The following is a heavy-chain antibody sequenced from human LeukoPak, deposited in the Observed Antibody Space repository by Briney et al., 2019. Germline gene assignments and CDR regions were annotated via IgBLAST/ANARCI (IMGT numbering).Heavy chain of an antibody. CDR2: IYHTGST. CDR3: AKSGDYLWDY. V-gene: IGHV4-4*02. D-gene: IGHD3-16*01. Sequence: SETLSLPCAVSGGSIGTKNGGGWAGNPQGKGLEWIGEIYHTGSTNYSPSLRSRVTMSIDKSNNQFSLNLNSVTAADTAVYYCAKSGDYLWDYWGQGTLVTVSS. CDR1: GGSIGTKNG. J-gene: IGHJ4*02.